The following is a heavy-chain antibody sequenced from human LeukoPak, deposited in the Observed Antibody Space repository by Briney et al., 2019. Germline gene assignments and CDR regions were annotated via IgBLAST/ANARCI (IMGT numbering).Heavy chain of an antibody. V-gene: IGHV3-30*02. Sequence: GGSLRLSCAASGFTVSSYGMHWVRQAPGKGLEWVAFIRYDGSNKYYADSVKGRFTISRDNSKNTLYLQMNSLRAEDTAVYYCAKDSGYSGYNSGFDYWGQGTLVTVSS. J-gene: IGHJ4*02. D-gene: IGHD5-12*01. CDR3: AKDSGYSGYNSGFDY. CDR2: IRYDGSNK. CDR1: GFTVSSYG.